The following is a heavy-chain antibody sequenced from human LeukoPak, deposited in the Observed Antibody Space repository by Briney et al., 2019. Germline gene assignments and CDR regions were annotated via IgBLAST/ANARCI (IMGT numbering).Heavy chain of an antibody. V-gene: IGHV4-59*01. CDR2: IYYSGST. D-gene: IGHD6-19*01. Sequence: SETLSLTCTVSGGSISSYYWSCMRQPPGKGLEWIGYIYYSGSTNYNPSLKSRVTISVDTSKNQFSLKLSSVTAADTAVYYCARDLGIAVAGNYYYGMDVWGKGTTVTVSS. CDR1: GGSISSYY. J-gene: IGHJ6*04. CDR3: ARDLGIAVAGNYYYGMDV.